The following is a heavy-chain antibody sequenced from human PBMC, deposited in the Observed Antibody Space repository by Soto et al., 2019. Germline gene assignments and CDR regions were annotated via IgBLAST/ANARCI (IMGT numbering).Heavy chain of an antibody. Sequence: QVQLQESGPGLVKPSETLSLTCTVSGGSVTSGTYYWSWIRQPPGKGLEYIGYIYYSGSTNYNPSLNSRVTISVDTPKNQFSLKLSSATAEDTALYYCASANAGAFNNWGQGTMVTVSS. J-gene: IGHJ3*02. CDR1: GGSVTSGTYY. CDR3: ASANAGAFNN. V-gene: IGHV4-61*01. CDR2: IYYSGST.